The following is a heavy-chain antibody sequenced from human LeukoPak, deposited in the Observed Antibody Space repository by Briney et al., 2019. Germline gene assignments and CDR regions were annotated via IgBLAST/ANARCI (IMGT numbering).Heavy chain of an antibody. CDR3: ARVAVASRRPGAFDI. V-gene: IGHV4-61*02. D-gene: IGHD6-19*01. CDR2: IYTSGST. CDR1: GGSISSGSYY. J-gene: IGHJ3*02. Sequence: SETLSLTCTVSGGSISSGSYYWSWIRQPAGKGLEWIGRIYTSGSTNYNPSLKSRVTISVDTSKNQFSLKLSSVTAADTAVYYCARVAVASRRPGAFDIWGQGTMVTVSS.